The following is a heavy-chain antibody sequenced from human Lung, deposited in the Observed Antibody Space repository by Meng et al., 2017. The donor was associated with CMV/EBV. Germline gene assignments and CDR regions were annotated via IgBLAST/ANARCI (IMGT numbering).Heavy chain of an antibody. V-gene: IGHV3-23*03. CDR1: GFTFSSYA. CDR2: IYSGDSST. CDR3: AKVRSGWYYDY. D-gene: IGHD6-19*01. Sequence: GEXXKISCAASGFTFSSYAMSWVRQAPGKGLEWVSFIYSGDSSTSYADSVKGRFTISRDNSKSTLYLQMNSLRAEDTAVYYCAKVRSGWYYDYWGQGTLVTVSS. J-gene: IGHJ4*02.